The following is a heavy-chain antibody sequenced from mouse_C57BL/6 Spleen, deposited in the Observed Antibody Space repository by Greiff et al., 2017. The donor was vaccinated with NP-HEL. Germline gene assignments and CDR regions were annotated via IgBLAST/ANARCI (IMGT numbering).Heavy chain of an antibody. CDR2: IHPNSGST. Sequence: QVQLQQPGAELVKPGASVKLSCKASGYTFTSYWMHWVKQRPGQGLEWIGMIHPNSGSTNYNEKFKSKATLTVDKSSSTAYMQLSSLTSEDSAVYYCARSVVTSYFDYWGQGTTLTVSS. J-gene: IGHJ2*01. D-gene: IGHD2-1*01. V-gene: IGHV1-64*01. CDR1: GYTFTSYW. CDR3: ARSVVTSYFDY.